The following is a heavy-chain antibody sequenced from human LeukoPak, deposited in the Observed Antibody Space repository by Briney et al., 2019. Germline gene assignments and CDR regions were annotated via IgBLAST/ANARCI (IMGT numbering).Heavy chain of an antibody. CDR1: GLIFSSSW. CDR2: IKQDRRAA. Sequence: GGSLRLSCAASGLIFSSSWMTWVRQAPGEGLEWVANIKQDRRAAYYVDSVAGRLTISRDNTKHSLYVQMNGLRDEGTTVYYCGRHQATTFDYWGQGTVVTVSS. CDR3: GRHQATTFDY. J-gene: IGHJ4*02. D-gene: IGHD1-1*01. V-gene: IGHV3-7*01.